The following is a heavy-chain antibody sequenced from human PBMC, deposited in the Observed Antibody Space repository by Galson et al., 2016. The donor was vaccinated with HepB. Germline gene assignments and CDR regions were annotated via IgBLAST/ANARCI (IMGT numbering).Heavy chain of an antibody. CDR1: GFTVSNNY. D-gene: IGHD1-26*01. V-gene: IGHV3-53*01. J-gene: IGHJ4*02. Sequence: SCAASGFTVSNNYMIWFRQAPGKVLEWVSLIYSTGTTSYADSVKGRFTISRDSSKNTLYLQMNSLRAEDTAIYYCARDSGTPPPRRGPSSGYWGQGTLVTVSS. CDR3: ARDSGTPPPRRGPSSGY. CDR2: IYSTGTT.